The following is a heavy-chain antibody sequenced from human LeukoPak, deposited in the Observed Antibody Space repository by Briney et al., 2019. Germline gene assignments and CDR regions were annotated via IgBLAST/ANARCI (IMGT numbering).Heavy chain of an antibody. CDR2: IYYSGNT. J-gene: IGHJ5*02. Sequence: SETLSLTCTVSGGSFSGCYWSWIRQPPGKGLEWIGFIYYSGNTNYNPSLKSRVAISLATSKNQFSLKLSSVTAADTAVYYCARELIEATAYNYFDPWGQGTLVTVSS. D-gene: IGHD6-25*01. CDR1: GGSFSGCY. CDR3: ARELIEATAYNYFDP. V-gene: IGHV4-59*01.